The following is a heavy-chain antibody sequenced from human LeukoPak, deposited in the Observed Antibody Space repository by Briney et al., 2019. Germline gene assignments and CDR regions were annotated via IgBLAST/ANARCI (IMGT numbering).Heavy chain of an antibody. V-gene: IGHV3-33*06. CDR3: AKDGQRYCSSTSCAYLDY. J-gene: IGHJ4*02. CDR1: GSTLRSYG. D-gene: IGHD2-2*01. CDR2: IWNDGSNK. Sequence: GRSLSSSCAPPGSTLRSYGMPGVRQPQARGRKGGAVIWNDGSNKYYADSVKGRFTISRDNSKNTLYLQMNSLRAEDTAVYYCAKDGQRYCSSTSCAYLDYWGQGTLVTVSS.